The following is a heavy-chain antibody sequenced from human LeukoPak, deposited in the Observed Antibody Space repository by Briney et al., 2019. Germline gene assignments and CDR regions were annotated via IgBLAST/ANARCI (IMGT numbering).Heavy chain of an antibody. Sequence: PGTSLRLSCVASGFSFGGYGMNWVRQAPGKGLEWVAVISYNGQNKYYSDSVRGRFTISRDTSKNTLYLQMNSLRAEDTAVYYCARDLGGCTNGLCSYYFDHWGQGTLVTVSS. CDR1: GFSFGGYG. CDR2: ISYNGQNK. D-gene: IGHD2-8*01. V-gene: IGHV3-33*01. CDR3: ARDLGGCTNGLCSYYFDH. J-gene: IGHJ4*02.